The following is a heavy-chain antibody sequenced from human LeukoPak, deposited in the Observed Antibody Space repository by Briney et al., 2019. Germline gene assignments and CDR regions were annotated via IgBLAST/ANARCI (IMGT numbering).Heavy chain of an antibody. CDR2: GKYRGST. CDR1: GGPISSYY. CDR3: ATWRTAKTGFDY. V-gene: IGHV4-59*08. J-gene: IGHJ4*02. D-gene: IGHD1-1*01. Sequence: ETQSLTCTVAGGPISSYYWSWIRQPPGKGRKGIGYGKYRGSTNYNPSLKSRVTISIDTSKNQWSLKLRSVTAADTAVYYCATWRTAKTGFDYWGQGTLVTVSS.